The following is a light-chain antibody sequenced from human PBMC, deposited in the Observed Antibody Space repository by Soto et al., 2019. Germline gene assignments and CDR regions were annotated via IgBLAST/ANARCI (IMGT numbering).Light chain of an antibody. CDR1: QSVSSY. Sequence: EIVLTQSPATLSLAPGERATLSCRASQSVSSYLAWYQQKPGQAPRLLIYDASNRATGIPARFSGSGSGTDFTLTISSLEPEDFAVYYCQQRSNWPPGVFTFGSGTNVDIK. CDR2: DAS. J-gene: IGKJ3*01. V-gene: IGKV3-11*01. CDR3: QQRSNWPPGVFT.